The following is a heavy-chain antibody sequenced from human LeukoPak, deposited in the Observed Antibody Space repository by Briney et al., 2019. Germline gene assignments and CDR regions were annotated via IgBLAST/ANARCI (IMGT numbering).Heavy chain of an antibody. CDR1: GFTFDDYA. J-gene: IGHJ6*03. V-gene: IGHV3-43D*03. CDR3: AKGGSYYYYYYMDV. CDR2: ISWDGGST. Sequence: GGSLRLSCAASGFTFDDYATHWVRQAPGKGLEWVSLISWDGGSTYYADSVKGRFTISRDNSKNSLYLQMNSLRAEDTALYYCAKGGSYYYYYYMDVWGKGTTVTVSS. D-gene: IGHD1-26*01.